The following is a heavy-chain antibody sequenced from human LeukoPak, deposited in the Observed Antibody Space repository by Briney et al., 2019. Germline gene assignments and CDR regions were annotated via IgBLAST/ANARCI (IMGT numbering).Heavy chain of an antibody. J-gene: IGHJ4*02. CDR1: GDSISTYY. CDR3: ARLVYDSRGYYFDY. D-gene: IGHD3-22*01. V-gene: IGHV4-59*08. Sequence: SETLSLTCTVSGDSISTYYWSWIRQPPGNGLEWIGYIRYSGSANYNPSLRSRVTISVDTSKNQFSLKLSSVTAADTAVYHCARLVYDSRGYYFDYWGQGTLVTVSS. CDR2: IRYSGSA.